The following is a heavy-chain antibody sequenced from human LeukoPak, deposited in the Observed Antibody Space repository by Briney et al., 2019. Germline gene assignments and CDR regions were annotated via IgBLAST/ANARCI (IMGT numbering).Heavy chain of an antibody. CDR3: ARVDSTSLAVHY. CDR1: GGSISSYY. V-gene: IGHV4-59*01. J-gene: IGHJ4*02. CDR2: IYYSGST. Sequence: SETLSLTCTVSGGSISSYYWSWIRQPPGKGLEWIGYIYYSGSTNYNPSLKSRVTISVDTSKNQFSLKLSSVTAADTAVYYCARVDSTSLAVHYWGQGTLITVSS. D-gene: IGHD5-24*01.